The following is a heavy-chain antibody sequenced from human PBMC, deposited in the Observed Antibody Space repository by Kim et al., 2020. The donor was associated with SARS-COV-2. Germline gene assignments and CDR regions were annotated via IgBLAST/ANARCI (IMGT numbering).Heavy chain of an antibody. CDR1: GSPLSGYY. Sequence: SETLSLNCMISGSPLSGYYWSWIRQLPGKGLEWIAEINHEGNTHFNPSLKSRVTISLDTSTYHLSLKLSSVTAADTGIYFCARGGYFDNWGQGTLVTVSS. CDR2: INHEGNT. J-gene: IGHJ4*02. CDR3: ARGGYFDN. V-gene: IGHV4-34*01.